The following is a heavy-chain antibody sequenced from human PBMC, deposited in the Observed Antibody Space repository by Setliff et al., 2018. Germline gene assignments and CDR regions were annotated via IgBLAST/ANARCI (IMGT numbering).Heavy chain of an antibody. CDR3: ARDVSPYGSGNYYVINWFDP. V-gene: IGHV1-3*01. Sequence: ASVKVSCKASGYTFTDYAIHWVRQAPGQRPEWMGWINPDKGNTKYSQKFQDGVTIIRDTSASTAYMELSSLRSEDTAVYYCARDVSPYGSGNYYVINWFDPWGQGTLVTVSS. CDR2: INPDKGNT. J-gene: IGHJ5*02. CDR1: GYTFTDYA. D-gene: IGHD3-10*01.